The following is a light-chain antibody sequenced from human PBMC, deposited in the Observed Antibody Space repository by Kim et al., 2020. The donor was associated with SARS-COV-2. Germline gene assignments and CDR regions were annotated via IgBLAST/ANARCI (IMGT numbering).Light chain of an antibody. CDR2: GAS. Sequence: EIVLTQSPGTLSLSPGERATLSCRASQSVSSSYLGWYQQKPGQAPRLLIYGASSRATGIPDRFSGSGSGTDFTLTISRLEPEDFAVYYCQQYGSSPLTFDGGTKVDIK. CDR3: QQYGSSPLT. J-gene: IGKJ4*01. CDR1: QSVSSSY. V-gene: IGKV3-20*01.